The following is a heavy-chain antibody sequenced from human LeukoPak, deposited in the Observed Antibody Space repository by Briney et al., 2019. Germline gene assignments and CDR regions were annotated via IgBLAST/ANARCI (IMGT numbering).Heavy chain of an antibody. V-gene: IGHV1-46*01. CDR3: AKRAVAGTLGYFDF. D-gene: IGHD6-19*01. J-gene: IGHJ4*02. CDR2: INPSGGST. Sequence: ASVKVSCKASGYTFTDYYMHWVRQAPGQGLEWMGIINPSGGSTTYAQRFQDRVTMTRDMSTSTVYIELSSLRSEDTAVYYCAKRAVAGTLGYFDFWGQGTLVTVSS. CDR1: GYTFTDYY.